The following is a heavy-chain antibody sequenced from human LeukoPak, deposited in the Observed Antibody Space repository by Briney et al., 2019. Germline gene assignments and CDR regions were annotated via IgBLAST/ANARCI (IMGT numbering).Heavy chain of an antibody. CDR2: ISYDGSNK. Sequence: GRSLRLSCAASGFTFSSYGMHWVRQAPGKGLEWVADISYDGSNKYYADSVEGRFTISRDNSKNTLYLQMNSLRAEDTAVYYCATGGIGYSYYYGMDVWGQGTTVTVSS. V-gene: IGHV3-30*03. J-gene: IGHJ6*02. CDR1: GFTFSSYG. D-gene: IGHD5-18*01. CDR3: ATGGIGYSYYYGMDV.